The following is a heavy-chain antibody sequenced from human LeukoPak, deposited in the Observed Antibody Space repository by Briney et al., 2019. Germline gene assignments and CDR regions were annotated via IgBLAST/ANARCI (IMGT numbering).Heavy chain of an antibody. CDR2: ISSGGHFI. J-gene: IGHJ4*02. CDR3: ARDPIAVAGTPNLGGIDY. CDR1: GFTFRSCS. D-gene: IGHD6-19*01. Sequence: PGGSLRLSCAASGFTFRSCSMNWVRQAPGKGLEWVSSISSGGHFIYYADSVKGRFTISRDNAKNSLYLQMNSLRAEDTAVYYCARDPIAVAGTPNLGGIDYWGQGTLVTVSS. V-gene: IGHV3-21*04.